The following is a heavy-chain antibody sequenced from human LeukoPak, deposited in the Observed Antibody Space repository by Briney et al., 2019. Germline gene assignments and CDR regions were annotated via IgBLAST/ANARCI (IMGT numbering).Heavy chain of an antibody. Sequence: ASVKVSCKASGYTFTSYGISWVRQAPGQGLEWMGWISAYNGNTNYAQKLQGRVTMTTDTSTSTAYMELRSLRSDDTAVYYCARDRLQLVQAEYFQHWGQGTLVTVSS. CDR1: GYTFTSYG. D-gene: IGHD6-13*01. V-gene: IGHV1-18*01. CDR3: ARDRLQLVQAEYFQH. J-gene: IGHJ1*01. CDR2: ISAYNGNT.